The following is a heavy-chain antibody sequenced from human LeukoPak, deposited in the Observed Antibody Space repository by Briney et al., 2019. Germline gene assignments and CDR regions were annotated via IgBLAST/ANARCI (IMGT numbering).Heavy chain of an antibody. Sequence: PGGSLRLSCAASGFTFSDYYMSWIRQAPGKGLEWVPYVSSSGSTIYYADSVKGRFTISRDNAKNSLYLQMNSLRAEDTAVYYCARDPPYDFWSGYYSDWGQGTLVTVSS. V-gene: IGHV3-11*04. CDR2: VSSSGSTI. D-gene: IGHD3-3*01. J-gene: IGHJ4*02. CDR3: ARDPPYDFWSGYYSD. CDR1: GFTFSDYY.